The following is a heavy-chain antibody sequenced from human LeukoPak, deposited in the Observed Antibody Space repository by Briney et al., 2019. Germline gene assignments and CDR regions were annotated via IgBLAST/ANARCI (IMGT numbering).Heavy chain of an antibody. J-gene: IGHJ3*02. CDR2: ISYIGST. Sequence: SETLSLTCAVSGDSFSCHYWTWIRRPPGKGLEWIGYISYIGSTNYNPSLKSRVTISIDTSKNQFSLKLSSVTAADTAVYYCARDLVTVTKGFDSWGQGTMVSVSS. D-gene: IGHD4-17*01. CDR3: ARDLVTVTKGFDS. V-gene: IGHV4-59*11. CDR1: GDSFSCHY.